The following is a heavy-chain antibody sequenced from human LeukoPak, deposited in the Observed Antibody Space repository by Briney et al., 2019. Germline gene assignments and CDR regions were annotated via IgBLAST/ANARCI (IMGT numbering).Heavy chain of an antibody. D-gene: IGHD6-6*01. V-gene: IGHV3-21*01. CDR2: ITSSSSYI. J-gene: IGHJ4*02. CDR1: GFTFSSYG. Sequence: GGSLRLSCAASGFTFSSYGMNWVRQAPGKGLEWVSSITSSSSYIYYADSVKGRSTISRDNAKNSLYLQMNSLRAEDTAVYYCARSYSSSRGTLDYWGQGTLVTVSS. CDR3: ARSYSSSRGTLDY.